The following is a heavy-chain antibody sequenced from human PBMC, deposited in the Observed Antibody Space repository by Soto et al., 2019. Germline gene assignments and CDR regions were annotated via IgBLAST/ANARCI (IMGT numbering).Heavy chain of an antibody. CDR1: GYTFTGYY. CDR2: INPNSGGT. CDR3: ARERLLSYYYYGMDV. J-gene: IGHJ6*02. D-gene: IGHD2-21*01. V-gene: IGHV1-2*04. Sequence: ASVKCSCMASGYTFTGYYMHWVRQAPGQGLEWMGWINPNSGGTNYAQKFQGWVTMTRDTSISTAYMELSRLRSDDTAVYYCARERLLSYYYYGMDVWGQGTTVTVSS.